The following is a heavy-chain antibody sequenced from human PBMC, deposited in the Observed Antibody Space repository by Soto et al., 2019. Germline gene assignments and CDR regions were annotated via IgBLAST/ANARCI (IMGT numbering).Heavy chain of an antibody. Sequence: ASVKVSCKASGYTFTSYGISWVRQAPGQGLEWMGWISAYNGNTNYAQKLQGRVTMTTDTSTSTAYMELRSLRSDDTAVYYCARDHTYYDILPGPNPYYYYMDVWGQGTTVTVSS. CDR2: ISAYNGNT. J-gene: IGHJ6*03. CDR3: ARDHTYYDILPGPNPYYYYMDV. V-gene: IGHV1-18*01. CDR1: GYTFTSYG. D-gene: IGHD3-9*01.